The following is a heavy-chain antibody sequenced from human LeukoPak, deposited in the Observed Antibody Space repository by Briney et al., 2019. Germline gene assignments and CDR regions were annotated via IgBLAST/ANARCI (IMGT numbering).Heavy chain of an antibody. CDR1: GFTFSSYA. Sequence: GGSLRLSCAASGFTFSSYAMSWVRQAPGKGLEWVSAISGSGGSTYYADSVKGRFTISRDNSKNTLYLQMNSLRAEDTAVYYCAGYSSRRDLFDYLGQGTLVTVSS. D-gene: IGHD6-13*01. J-gene: IGHJ4*02. CDR3: AGYSSRRDLFDY. V-gene: IGHV3-23*01. CDR2: ISGSGGST.